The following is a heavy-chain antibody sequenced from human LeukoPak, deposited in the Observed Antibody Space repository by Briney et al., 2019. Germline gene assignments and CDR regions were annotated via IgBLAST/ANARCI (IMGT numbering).Heavy chain of an antibody. Sequence: GGSLRLSCEASGFSFSGYGMHWVRQAPGRVLQWVASIRNDGSNKYYADSVKGRFAISRDNSKNTLYLQMNSLRAEDTAVYYCAKDGGWGFNYWGQGTLVTVFS. D-gene: IGHD2-8*01. J-gene: IGHJ4*02. CDR2: IRNDGSNK. V-gene: IGHV3-30*02. CDR3: AKDGGWGFNY. CDR1: GFSFSGYG.